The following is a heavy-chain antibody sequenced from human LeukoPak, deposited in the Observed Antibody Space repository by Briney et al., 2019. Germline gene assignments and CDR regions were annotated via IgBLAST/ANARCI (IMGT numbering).Heavy chain of an antibody. J-gene: IGHJ4*02. CDR3: AKDGYCSSTNCYPAPY. V-gene: IGHV3-23*01. D-gene: IGHD2-2*01. CDR1: GFTVSSNY. CDR2: ISGSGGST. Sequence: PGGSLRLSCAASGFTVSSNYMSWVRQAPGKGLEWVSAISGSGGSTYYADSVKGRFTISRDNSKNTLYLQMNSLRAEDTAVYYCAKDGYCSSTNCYPAPYWGQGTLVTVSS.